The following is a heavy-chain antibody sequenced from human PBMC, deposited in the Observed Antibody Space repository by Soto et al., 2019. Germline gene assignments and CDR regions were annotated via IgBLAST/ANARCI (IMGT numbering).Heavy chain of an antibody. D-gene: IGHD3-9*01. CDR1: GGSLSSYY. CDR3: ASLNFDILTGYYAFDL. V-gene: IGHV4-59*08. J-gene: IGHJ3*01. CDR2: VYYSGNT. Sequence: SETLSLTCTVSGGSLSSYYWTWIRQPPGKGLEWIGYVYYSGNTNYNPSLKGRVTTSLDTSKNQFSLKLSSVTAADTAIYYCASLNFDILTGYYAFDLWGQGTMVT.